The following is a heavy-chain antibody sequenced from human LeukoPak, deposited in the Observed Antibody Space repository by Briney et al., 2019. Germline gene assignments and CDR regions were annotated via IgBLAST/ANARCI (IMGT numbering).Heavy chain of an antibody. D-gene: IGHD3-22*01. CDR2: IWYDGSHK. J-gene: IGHJ4*02. V-gene: IGHV3-33*01. CDR3: ARLMGSGYYVFGY. Sequence: GGSLRLSCAASGFIFSNYGMHWVRQAPGKGLEWVAVIWYDGSHKYYADSVKGRFTISRDNSKNTLYLQMNSLRAEDTAVYYCARLMGSGYYVFGYWGQGTLVTVSS. CDR1: GFIFSNYG.